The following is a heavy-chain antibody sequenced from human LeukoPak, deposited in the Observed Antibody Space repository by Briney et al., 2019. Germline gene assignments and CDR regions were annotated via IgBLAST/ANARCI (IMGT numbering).Heavy chain of an antibody. D-gene: IGHD6-19*01. CDR1: GFTFSTYW. Sequence: GGSLRLSCAASGFTFSTYWMSWVRQAPGKGLEWVAVISYDGSNKYYADSVKGRFTISRDNSKNTLYLQMNSLRAEDTAVYYCARDGGSGWYPLYYFDYWGQGTLVTVSS. CDR3: ARDGGSGWYPLYYFDY. V-gene: IGHV3-30-3*01. J-gene: IGHJ4*02. CDR2: ISYDGSNK.